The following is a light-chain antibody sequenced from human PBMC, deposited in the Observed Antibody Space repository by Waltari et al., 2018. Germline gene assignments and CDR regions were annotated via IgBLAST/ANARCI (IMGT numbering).Light chain of an antibody. CDR2: KAS. J-gene: IGKJ5*01. CDR3: QQYYTFSVT. CDR1: QSINIW. Sequence: DIQMTQSPSTLSASVGDRVTITCRASQSINIWLAWYQQKPGKAPKLLMDKASNLASGVLSRFSGSGSVTEFTLTINSLQPDDFATYYCQQYYTFSVTFGQGTRLDIK. V-gene: IGKV1-5*03.